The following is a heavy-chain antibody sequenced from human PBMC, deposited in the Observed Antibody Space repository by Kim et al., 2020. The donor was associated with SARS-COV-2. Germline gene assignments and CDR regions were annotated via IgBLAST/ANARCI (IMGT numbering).Heavy chain of an antibody. D-gene: IGHD4-17*01. CDR1: GFTFDDYA. CDR3: AKDYGDPSYYYGMDV. J-gene: IGHJ6*02. Sequence: ALRLSCAASGFTFDDYAMHWVRQAPGKGLEWVSGISWNSGSIGYADSVKGRFTISRDNAKNSLYLQMNSLRAEDTALYYCAKDYGDPSYYYGMDVWGQGTTVTVSS. V-gene: IGHV3-9*01. CDR2: ISWNSGSI.